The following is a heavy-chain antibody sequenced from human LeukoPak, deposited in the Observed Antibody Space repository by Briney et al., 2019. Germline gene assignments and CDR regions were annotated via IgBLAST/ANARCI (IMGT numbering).Heavy chain of an antibody. CDR3: ARDRDSSGWWRRYYFDY. Sequence: ASVKVSCKAPGYTFTGYYMHWVRQAPGQGLEWMGRINPNRDGTNYAQKFQGRVTMTRDRSLSKASVEPSGLRCDDPAVDSFARDRDSSGWWRRYYFDYWGQGTLVTVSS. J-gene: IGHJ4*02. CDR1: GYTFTGYY. V-gene: IGHV1-2*06. D-gene: IGHD6-19*01. CDR2: INPNRDGT.